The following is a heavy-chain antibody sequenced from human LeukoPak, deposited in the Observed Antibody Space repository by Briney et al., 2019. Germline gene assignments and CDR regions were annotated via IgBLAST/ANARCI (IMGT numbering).Heavy chain of an antibody. D-gene: IGHD3-3*01. CDR2: INPTIGGT. J-gene: IGHJ4*02. V-gene: IGHV1-2*02. CDR3: ARAPGSNPIYYFDY. Sequence: ASVKVSCKASGYTFTGYYMHWVRLPPGQGLEWMGWINPTIGGTNVAQKFQGRVTMTKDTSISTAYMELSRLRSDDTAVYYCARAPGSNPIYYFDYWGQGTLVTVSS. CDR1: GYTFTGYY.